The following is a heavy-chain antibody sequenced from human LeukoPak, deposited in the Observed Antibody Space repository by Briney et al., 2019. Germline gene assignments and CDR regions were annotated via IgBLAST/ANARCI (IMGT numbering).Heavy chain of an antibody. CDR1: GYTFTGYY. Sequence: ASVRVSCKASGYTFTGYYVHWVRQAPGQGLEWMGWINPNSGGTNYAQKFHGRVTMTRDTSISTAYMELSRLRSDDTAVYYCARFEDFWMFDPWGQGTLLTVSS. CDR2: INPNSGGT. V-gene: IGHV1-2*02. CDR3: ARFEDFWMFDP. J-gene: IGHJ5*02. D-gene: IGHD3-3*01.